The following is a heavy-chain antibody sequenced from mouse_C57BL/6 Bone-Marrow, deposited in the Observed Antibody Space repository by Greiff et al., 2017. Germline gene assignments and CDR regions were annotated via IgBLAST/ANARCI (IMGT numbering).Heavy chain of an antibody. Sequence: QVQLKQPGAELVMPGASVKLSCKASGYTFTSYWMHWVKQRPGQGLEWIGEIDPSDSYTNYNQKFKGKSTLTVDKSSSTAYLQLSSLTSEDSAVYYCAREYGNYVAYWGQGTLVTVSA. CDR2: IDPSDSYT. V-gene: IGHV1-69*01. CDR3: AREYGNYVAY. J-gene: IGHJ3*01. D-gene: IGHD2-1*01. CDR1: GYTFTSYW.